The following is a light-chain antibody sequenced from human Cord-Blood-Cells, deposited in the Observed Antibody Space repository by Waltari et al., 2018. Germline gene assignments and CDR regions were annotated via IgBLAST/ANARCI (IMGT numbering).Light chain of an antibody. J-gene: IGKJ3*01. CDR3: QQYGSSPLFT. CDR2: GAS. Sequence: EIVLTQSPGTLSLSPGERATLSCRASQSVSSSYLAWYQQKPGQAPRLLIYGASSRATGIPDRFSGSGSGEDFPLTISRMEPEDFAVYYCQQYGSSPLFTFGPGTKVDIK. CDR1: QSVSSSY. V-gene: IGKV3-20*01.